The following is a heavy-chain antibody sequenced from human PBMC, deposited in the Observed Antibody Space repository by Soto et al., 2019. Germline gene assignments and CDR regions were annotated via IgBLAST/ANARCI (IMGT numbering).Heavy chain of an antibody. CDR2: ISYDGTSE. D-gene: IGHD3-10*01. V-gene: IGHV3-30-3*01. Sequence: QVQLVESGGGVVQPGRSLRLSCAASGFTFSSYPIRWVRQAPGKGLEWVGSISYDGTSEDFADSLRGRFTLSRDNSKNMLWLQMNSLRSEDTAVYYCLRDYSGWFDFWGQGTLVTVSS. CDR1: GFTFSSYP. J-gene: IGHJ5*01. CDR3: LRDYSGWFDF.